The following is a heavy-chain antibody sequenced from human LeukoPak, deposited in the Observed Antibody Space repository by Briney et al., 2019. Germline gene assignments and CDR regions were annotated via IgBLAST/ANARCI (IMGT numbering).Heavy chain of an antibody. CDR1: GGSISSYY. Sequence: PSETLSLTCTVSGGSISSYYWSWIRQPPGKGLEWIGYIYYSGSTNYNPSLKSRVTISVDTSKNQFSLKLSSVTAADTAVYYCARAMGSSWIHYYYYYMDVWGKGTTVTISS. J-gene: IGHJ6*03. CDR3: ARAMGSSWIHYYYYYMDV. CDR2: IYYSGST. D-gene: IGHD6-13*01. V-gene: IGHV4-59*01.